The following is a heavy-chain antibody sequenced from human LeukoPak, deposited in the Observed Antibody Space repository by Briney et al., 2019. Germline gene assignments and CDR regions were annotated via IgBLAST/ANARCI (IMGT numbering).Heavy chain of an antibody. CDR3: ARDERLLSFLK. Sequence: GGSLRLSCAASGFTFSSYAMSWVRQAPGKGLEWVSAISGSGGSTYYADSVKGRFTVSRDNSKNTLYLQMNSLRAEDTAIYYCARDERLLSFLKWGQGTLVTVSS. J-gene: IGHJ4*02. CDR1: GFTFSSYA. CDR2: ISGSGGST. D-gene: IGHD3-3*01. V-gene: IGHV3-23*01.